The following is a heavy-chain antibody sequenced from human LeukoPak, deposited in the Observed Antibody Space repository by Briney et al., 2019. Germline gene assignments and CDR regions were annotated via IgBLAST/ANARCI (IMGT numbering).Heavy chain of an antibody. J-gene: IGHJ2*01. CDR3: ARSDYLYYYDSSGYASHFDL. Sequence: SVKVSCKASGGTFSSYAISWVRQAPGQGLEWMGRIIPILGIANYAQKFQGRVTITADKSTSTAYMELSSLRSDDTAVYYCARSDYLYYYDSSGYASHFDLWGRGTLVTVSS. CDR1: GGTFSSYA. V-gene: IGHV1-69*04. CDR2: IIPILGIA. D-gene: IGHD3-22*01.